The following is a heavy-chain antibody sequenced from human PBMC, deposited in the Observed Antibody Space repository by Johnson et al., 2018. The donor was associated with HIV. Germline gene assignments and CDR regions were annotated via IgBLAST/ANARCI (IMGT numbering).Heavy chain of an antibody. J-gene: IGHJ3*02. CDR1: GFTFSSYG. D-gene: IGHD1-26*01. V-gene: IGHV3-33*01. CDR2: IWYDGSNK. Sequence: QVQLVESGGGVVQPGRSLRLSCAASGFTFSSYGMHWVRQAPGKGLEWVAVIWYDGSNKYYADSVKGRFTISRDNSKNTLFLQMDSLRAEDTAVYYCARSYSRWDDVFDIWGQGTMVTVSS. CDR3: ARSYSRWDDVFDI.